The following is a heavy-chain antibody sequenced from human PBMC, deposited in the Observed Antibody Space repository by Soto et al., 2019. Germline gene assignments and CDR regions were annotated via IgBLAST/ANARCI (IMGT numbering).Heavy chain of an antibody. V-gene: IGHV3-7*03. CDR1: DFTFRNSW. CDR3: FGGNGGPQ. CDR2: IKPDGGAT. J-gene: IGHJ4*02. D-gene: IGHD3-16*01. Sequence: GESLKISCATSDFTFRNSWINWVRQAPGKGLEWVANIKPDGGATNYVDSVKGRFTISRDNVRNSASLQMNSLRVEATAVYFCFGGNGGPQWGQGTLVTVSS.